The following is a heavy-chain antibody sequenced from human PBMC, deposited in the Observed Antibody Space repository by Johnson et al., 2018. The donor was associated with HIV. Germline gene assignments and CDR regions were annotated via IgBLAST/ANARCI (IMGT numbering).Heavy chain of an antibody. Sequence: VQLVESGGGVVQPGRSLRLSCAASGFTFSSYAMHWVRQAPGKGLEWVAVISYDGSNKYYADSVKGRFTISRDNSKNTLYLQMHSLRAEDTALYYCARGGGYCSSTSCYEDALDAFDIWGQGTMVTVSS. CDR2: ISYDGSNK. J-gene: IGHJ3*02. D-gene: IGHD2-2*01. CDR1: GFTFSSYA. V-gene: IGHV3-30-3*01. CDR3: ARGGGYCSSTSCYEDALDAFDI.